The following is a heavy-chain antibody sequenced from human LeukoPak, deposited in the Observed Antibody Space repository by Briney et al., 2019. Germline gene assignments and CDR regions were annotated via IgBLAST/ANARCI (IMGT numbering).Heavy chain of an antibody. Sequence: GGSLRLSCAASGFTFSSYSMNWVRRAPGKGLEWGSSISSSSSYIYYADSVKGRFTISRDNAKNSLYLQMNSLRAEDTAVYYCASEYSSSSGFDYWGQGTLVTVSS. CDR1: GFTFSSYS. J-gene: IGHJ4*02. D-gene: IGHD6-6*01. CDR3: ASEYSSSSGFDY. V-gene: IGHV3-21*01. CDR2: ISSSSSYI.